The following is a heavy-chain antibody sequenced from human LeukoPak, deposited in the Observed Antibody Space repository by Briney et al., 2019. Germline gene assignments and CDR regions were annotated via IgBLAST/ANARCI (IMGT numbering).Heavy chain of an antibody. V-gene: IGHV1-69-2*01. CDR3: ARNAFKTSSENYFDF. CDR1: GYTFTDYY. J-gene: IGHJ4*02. D-gene: IGHD3-3*02. Sequence: GASVNVSCKASGYTFTDYYMHWVQQAPGKGLEWMGCVDPEDGETIYAEKFQGGVTITADTSTDTAYMELSSLRSEDTAVYYCARNAFKTSSENYFDFWGRGTLVTVSS. CDR2: VDPEDGET.